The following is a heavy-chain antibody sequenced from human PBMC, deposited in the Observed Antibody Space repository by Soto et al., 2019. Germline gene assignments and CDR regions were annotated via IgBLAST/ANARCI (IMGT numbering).Heavy chain of an antibody. CDR3: ASLNFDILTGYYAFDL. V-gene: IGHV4-59*08. CDR1: GGSISGYY. D-gene: IGHD3-9*01. CDR2: ISYSGST. Sequence: PSETLSLTCTVSGGSISGYYWSWIRQSPEKGLEYIGYISYSGSTNYNPSLKSRVTTSLDTSKNQFSLKLSSVTAADTVLYYCASLNFDILTGYYAFDLWGQGTMVTVSS. J-gene: IGHJ3*01.